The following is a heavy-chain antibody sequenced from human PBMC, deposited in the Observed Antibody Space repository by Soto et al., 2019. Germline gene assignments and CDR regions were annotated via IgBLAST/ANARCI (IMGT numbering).Heavy chain of an antibody. CDR1: CDSISAYY. CDR2: VHYSGST. J-gene: IGHJ4*02. CDR3: ARNPKDFWSGYFFDH. D-gene: IGHD3-3*01. Sequence: SETLSLTCTVSCDSISAYYWNWIRQSPGKGLEWIGYVHYSGSTNYNPSLERRVTISVASSKTQFSLKLTSVTAADTAVYFCARNPKDFWSGYFFDHWGQGALVTVSS. V-gene: IGHV4-59*01.